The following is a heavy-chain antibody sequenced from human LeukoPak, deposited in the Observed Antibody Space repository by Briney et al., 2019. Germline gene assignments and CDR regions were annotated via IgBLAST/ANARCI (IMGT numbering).Heavy chain of an antibody. CDR3: TRDRETGTQDS. V-gene: IGHV4-39*07. CDR1: GGSFTDYY. Sequence: SETLSLTCTVSGGSFTDYYWGWIRQPPGKGLEWIGSIYYRGNTFYNPSLRNRVSISIDTSKGRFSLNLTSVTAADTAVYFCTRDRETGTQDSWGQGTLVTVS. J-gene: IGHJ4*02. CDR2: IYYRGNT. D-gene: IGHD7-27*01.